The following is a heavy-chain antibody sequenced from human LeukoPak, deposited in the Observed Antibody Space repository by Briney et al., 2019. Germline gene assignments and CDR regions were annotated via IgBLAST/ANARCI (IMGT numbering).Heavy chain of an antibody. J-gene: IGHJ6*02. Sequence: NSSETLSLTCTVSGGSISSSSYYWGWVRQPPGKGLEWIGSIYYSGSTYYNPSLKSRVTISVDTSKNQFSLKLSSVTAADTAVYYCARETLPAASYYYYGMDVWGQGTTVTVSS. CDR2: IYYSGST. D-gene: IGHD2-2*01. CDR3: ARETLPAASYYYYGMDV. CDR1: GGSISSSSYY. V-gene: IGHV4-39*02.